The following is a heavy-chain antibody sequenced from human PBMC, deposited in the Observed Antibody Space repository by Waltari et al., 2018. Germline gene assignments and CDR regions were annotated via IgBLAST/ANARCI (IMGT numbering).Heavy chain of an antibody. CDR1: GYTFTGYY. V-gene: IGHV1-2*02. D-gene: IGHD2-2*01. CDR2: INPNSGDT. CDR3: ARLQLATAFDY. J-gene: IGHJ4*02. Sequence: QVQLVQSGAEVKEPGASVKVSCQASGYTFTGYYMHWVRQAPGQGLEWMGWINPNSGDTNYAQKFQGRVTMTRDTSISTAYMELSRLRSDDTAVYYCARLQLATAFDYWGQGTLVTVSS.